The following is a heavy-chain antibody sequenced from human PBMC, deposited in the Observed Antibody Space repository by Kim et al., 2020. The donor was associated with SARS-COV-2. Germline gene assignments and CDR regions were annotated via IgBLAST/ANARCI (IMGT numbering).Heavy chain of an antibody. CDR2: IKQDGSEK. D-gene: IGHD2-8*01. V-gene: IGHV3-7*01. CDR1: GFTFSTYW. J-gene: IGHJ4*02. Sequence: GGSLRLSCAGSGFTFSTYWMTWVRQAPGKGLEWVANIKQDGSEKFYVDSVKGRFTISRDNPKNSLSLQMNSLRVEDTAVYYCARGGGTNGFLYWGQGTLVTVSS. CDR3: ARGGGTNGFLY.